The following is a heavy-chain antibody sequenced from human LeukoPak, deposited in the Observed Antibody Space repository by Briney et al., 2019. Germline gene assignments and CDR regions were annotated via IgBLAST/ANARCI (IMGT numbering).Heavy chain of an antibody. CDR2: IYPGDSDT. CDR1: GYTFTYYW. V-gene: IGHV5-51*01. CDR3: ARHAGVGSTSPLDY. D-gene: IGHD2-2*01. Sequence: HGESLKISCKASGYTFTYYWIGWVRQMPGKGLEWMGIIYPGDSDTQYSPSFQGQVTISADKSMNTAYLQWSSLKASDTAMYYCARHAGVGSTSPLDYWGQGTLVTVSS. J-gene: IGHJ4*02.